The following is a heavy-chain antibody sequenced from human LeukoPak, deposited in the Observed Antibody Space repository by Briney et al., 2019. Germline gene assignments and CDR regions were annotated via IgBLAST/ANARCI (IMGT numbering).Heavy chain of an antibody. J-gene: IGHJ3*02. CDR2: TSGSGGST. V-gene: IGHV3-23*01. D-gene: IGHD4-17*01. CDR1: GFTFSSYA. Sequence: GGSLRLSCAASGFTFSSYAMSWVRQAPGKGLEWVSATSGSGGSTYYADSVKGRFTISRDNSKNTLYLQMNSLRAEDTAVYYCAKDLSSRYGHDAFDIWGQGTMVTVSS. CDR3: AKDLSSRYGHDAFDI.